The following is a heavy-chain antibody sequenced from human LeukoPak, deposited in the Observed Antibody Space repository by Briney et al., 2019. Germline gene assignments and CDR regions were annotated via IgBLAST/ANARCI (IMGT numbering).Heavy chain of an antibody. CDR3: AKDARYSSSWYYFDY. Sequence: QPGGSLRLSCAASGFTFSSYGMHWVRPAPGKGLEWVAFIRYDGSNKYYADSVKGRFTISRDNSKNTLYLQMNSLRAEDTAVYYCAKDARYSSSWYYFDYWGQGTLVTVSS. CDR1: GFTFSSYG. V-gene: IGHV3-30*02. J-gene: IGHJ4*02. D-gene: IGHD6-13*01. CDR2: IRYDGSNK.